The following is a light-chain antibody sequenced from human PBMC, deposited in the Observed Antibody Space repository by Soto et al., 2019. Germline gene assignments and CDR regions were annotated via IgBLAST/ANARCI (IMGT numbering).Light chain of an antibody. J-gene: IGLJ1*01. Sequence: SLLTPPAPLSGASGPSVTLSCTGTSSEVGGYNYVSWYQQHPGKAPKLMIYDVSNRPSGVSNRFSGSKSGNTASLTISGLQAEDEADYYCSSYTSSSTLVFGTGTKVTVL. CDR1: SSEVGGYNY. V-gene: IGLV2-14*01. CDR3: SSYTSSSTLV. CDR2: DVS.